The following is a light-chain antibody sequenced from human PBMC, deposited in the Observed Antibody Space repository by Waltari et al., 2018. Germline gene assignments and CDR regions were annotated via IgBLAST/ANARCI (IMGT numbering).Light chain of an antibody. V-gene: IGLV5-45*03. CDR3: MIWHSGASV. CDR2: FRSDLDK. CDR1: SGINVADRK. J-gene: IGLJ2*01. Sequence: QAVLTQPSSLSASPGASARLTCTLHSGINVADRKIYWYQQKPGRPPQYLLRFRSDLDKQPASVLPIRFSGSKDASANAGILLISGLQSEDEADYYCMIWHSGASVFGGGTTLTVL.